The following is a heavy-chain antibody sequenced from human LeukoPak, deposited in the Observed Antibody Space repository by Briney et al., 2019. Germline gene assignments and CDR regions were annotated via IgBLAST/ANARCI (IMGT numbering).Heavy chain of an antibody. CDR3: ASYGSGSYYPRALDY. CDR1: GGSISSSNW. J-gene: IGHJ4*02. V-gene: IGHV4-4*02. CDR2: IYHSGST. D-gene: IGHD3-10*01. Sequence: SETLSLTCAVSGGSISSSNWWSWVRQPPGKGLEWSGEIYHSGSTNYNPSLTSRVTISVDKSKNQFSLKLSSVTAADTAVYYCASYGSGSYYPRALDYWGQGTLVTVSS.